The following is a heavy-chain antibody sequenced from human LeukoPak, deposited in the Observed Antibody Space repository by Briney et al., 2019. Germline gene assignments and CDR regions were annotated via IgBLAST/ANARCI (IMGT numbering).Heavy chain of an antibody. D-gene: IGHD5-18*01. J-gene: IGHJ4*02. V-gene: IGHV3-30*18. CDR2: ISDDGTNK. CDR3: AKDNKRYSYDY. Sequence: TGGSLRLSCAASGFTFSSYGMHWDRQGPGKGLEWVAVISDDGTNKYYTDSVKGRFTISRDSSKNTLFLQMNSLRVEDTAVYYCAKDNKRYSYDYWGQGTLVTVSS. CDR1: GFTFSSYG.